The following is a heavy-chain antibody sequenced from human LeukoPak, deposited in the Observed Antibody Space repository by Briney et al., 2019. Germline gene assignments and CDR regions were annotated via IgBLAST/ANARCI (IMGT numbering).Heavy chain of an antibody. CDR3: ARVPPLLQKDTAMVRYLFDY. Sequence: ASVKVSCKASGYTFTSYDINWVRQATGQGLEWMGWMNPNSGNTGYAQKFQGRVTMTRNTSISTAYMELSSLSSEDTAVYYCARVPPLLQKDTAMVRYLFDYWGQGTLVTVSS. CDR2: MNPNSGNT. J-gene: IGHJ4*02. D-gene: IGHD5-18*01. V-gene: IGHV1-8*01. CDR1: GYTFTSYD.